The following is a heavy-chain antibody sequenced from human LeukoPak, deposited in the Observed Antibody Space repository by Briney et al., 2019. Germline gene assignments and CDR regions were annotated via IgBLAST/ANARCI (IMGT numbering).Heavy chain of an antibody. CDR2: ISAYNGNT. CDR3: ARVIVVVPAAISWYFDY. Sequence: ASVEASCKASGYTLTSYGISWVRQAPGQGLEWMGWISAYNGNTNYAQKLQGRVTMTTDTSTSTAYMELRSLRSDDTAVYYCARVIVVVPAAISWYFDYWGQGTLVTVSS. V-gene: IGHV1-18*01. J-gene: IGHJ4*02. D-gene: IGHD2-2*02. CDR1: GYTLTSYG.